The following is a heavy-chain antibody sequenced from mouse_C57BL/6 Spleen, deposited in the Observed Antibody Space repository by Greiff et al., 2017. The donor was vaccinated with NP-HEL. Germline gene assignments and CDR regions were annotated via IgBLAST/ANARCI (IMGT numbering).Heavy chain of an antibody. CDR2: IYPRDGST. V-gene: IGHV1-85*01. Sequence: VQLVESGPELVKPGASVKLSCKASGYTFTSYDINWVKQRPGQGLEWIGWIYPRDGSTKYNEKFKGKATLTVDTSSSTAYMELHSLTSEDSAVYFCARRGYDYEGGFAYWGQGTLVTVSA. D-gene: IGHD2-4*01. CDR1: GYTFTSYD. CDR3: ARRGYDYEGGFAY. J-gene: IGHJ3*01.